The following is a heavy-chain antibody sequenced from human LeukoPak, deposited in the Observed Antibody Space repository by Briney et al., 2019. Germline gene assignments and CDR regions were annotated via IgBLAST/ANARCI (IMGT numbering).Heavy chain of an antibody. CDR3: ARWVHYYDSSGYVACDI. D-gene: IGHD3-22*01. J-gene: IGHJ3*02. CDR2: IYPGDSDT. CDR1: GYSFTSYW. V-gene: IGHV5-51*01. Sequence: PGESLKISCKGSGYSFTSYWIGWVRQMPGKGLEWMGIIYPGDSDTRYSPSFQGQVTISADKSISTAYLQWSSLKASDTAMYYCARWVHYYDSSGYVACDIWGQGTMVTVSS.